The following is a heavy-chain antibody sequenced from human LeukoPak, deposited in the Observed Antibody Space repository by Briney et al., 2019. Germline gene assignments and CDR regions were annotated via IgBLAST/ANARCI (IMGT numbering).Heavy chain of an antibody. D-gene: IGHD3-10*01. CDR3: AIDQGYYDAFDV. CDR1: GFTVSSNY. Sequence: GGSLRLSCAASGFTVSSNYMSWVRQAPGKGLEWVSVIYSGGSTYYADSVKGRFTISRDNSKNTVYLQMNSLRAEDTAVYYCAIDQGYYDAFDVWGQGTMVTVSS. J-gene: IGHJ3*01. V-gene: IGHV3-66*01. CDR2: IYSGGST.